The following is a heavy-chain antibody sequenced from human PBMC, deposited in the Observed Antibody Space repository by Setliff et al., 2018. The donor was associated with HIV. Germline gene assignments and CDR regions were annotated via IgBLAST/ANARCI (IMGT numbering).Heavy chain of an antibody. J-gene: IGHJ5*02. D-gene: IGHD2-15*01. CDR1: GDIFSNYA. CDR2: ISAYNGNT. V-gene: IGHV1-18*01. CDR3: ARGYCGGGICYSPNWLDP. Sequence: ASVKVSCKASGDIFSNYAISWVRQAPGQGLEWMGWISAYNGNTNYAQKLQGRVTLTTDTSTSTAYMEVRSLTSDDTAVYYCARGYCGGGICYSPNWLDPWGQGTLVTVSS.